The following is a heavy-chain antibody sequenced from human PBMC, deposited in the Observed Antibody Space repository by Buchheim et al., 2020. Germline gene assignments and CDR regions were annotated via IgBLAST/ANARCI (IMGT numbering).Heavy chain of an antibody. CDR3: ARQFAYETTGYYFYY. V-gene: IGHV1-69*06. CDR2: VVPIFGSA. Sequence: QVHLVQSGAEVKKPGSSVKVSCKSSGDTFINYAINWVRQAPGQGLEWLGGVVPIFGSANYAQKFQGRVTITADKSTNTAYMELSSLRSEDTAVYYCARQFAYETTGYYFYYWGQGTL. CDR1: GDTFINYA. D-gene: IGHD1-7*01. J-gene: IGHJ4*02.